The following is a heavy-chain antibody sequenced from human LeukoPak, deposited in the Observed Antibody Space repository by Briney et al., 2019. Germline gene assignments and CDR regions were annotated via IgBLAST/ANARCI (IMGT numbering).Heavy chain of an antibody. CDR1: GYIFTSYW. CDR2: IYPGDSDT. D-gene: IGHD4-17*01. Sequence: GESLKISCKGSGYIFTSYWIGWVRQMAGKGLEWMGIIYPGDSDTRYSPSFQGQVTISADKSISTAYPQWSSLKASDTAMYYCARANYGDGASYYFDYWGQGTLVTVSS. V-gene: IGHV5-51*01. J-gene: IGHJ4*02. CDR3: ARANYGDGASYYFDY.